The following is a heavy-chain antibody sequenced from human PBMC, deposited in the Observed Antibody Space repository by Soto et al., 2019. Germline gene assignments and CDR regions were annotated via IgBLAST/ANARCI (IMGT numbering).Heavy chain of an antibody. Sequence: GASLRLSCAASGFTFSSYSMNWVRQAPGKGLEWVSSISSSSSYIYYADSVKGRFTISRDNAKNSLYLQMNRLGAEDTAVYYWARDTHERTGTYIDGWGQGTVVTVSS. D-gene: IGHD1-1*01. CDR3: ARDTHERTGTYIDG. V-gene: IGHV3-21*01. J-gene: IGHJ4*02. CDR2: ISSSSSYI. CDR1: GFTFSSYS.